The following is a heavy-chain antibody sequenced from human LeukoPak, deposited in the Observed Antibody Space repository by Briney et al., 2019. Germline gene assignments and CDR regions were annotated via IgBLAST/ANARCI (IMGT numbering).Heavy chain of an antibody. CDR3: ARDSVVPPYNWFDP. CDR2: ISTSGNT. Sequence: SETLSLTCTVSGGSISNSSWSWIRQPAGKGLEWIGLISTSGNTNYNPSLKSRVTMSVDTSNKQLSLRLSSVTAADTAVYYCARDSVVPPYNWFDPWGQGTLVTVSS. J-gene: IGHJ5*02. D-gene: IGHD2-2*01. CDR1: GGSISNSS. V-gene: IGHV4-4*07.